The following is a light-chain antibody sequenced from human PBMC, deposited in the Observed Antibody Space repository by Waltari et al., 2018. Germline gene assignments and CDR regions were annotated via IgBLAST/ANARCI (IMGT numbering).Light chain of an antibody. CDR2: DAS. CDR1: QDISNY. Sequence: EIVLTQSPATLSLSPGERATLSCRASQDISNYLGWYQQKLGQAPGLLIYDASNRATGIPARFSGSGSATDFTLTISRLEPEDFAVYYCQQRSEWPLTFGGGTKVEIK. CDR3: QQRSEWPLT. V-gene: IGKV3-11*01. J-gene: IGKJ4*01.